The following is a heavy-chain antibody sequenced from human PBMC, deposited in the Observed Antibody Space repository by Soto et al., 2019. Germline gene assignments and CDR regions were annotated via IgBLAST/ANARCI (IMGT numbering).Heavy chain of an antibody. CDR3: AKGERANYYYYGMDV. Sequence: SGGSLRLSCAASGFTFDDYAMHWVRQAPGKGLEWVSGISWNSGSIGYADSVKGRFTISRDNAKNSLYLQMNSLRAEDTALYYCAKGERANYYYYGMDVWGQGTTVTVSS. D-gene: IGHD1-1*01. V-gene: IGHV3-9*01. J-gene: IGHJ6*02. CDR1: GFTFDDYA. CDR2: ISWNSGSI.